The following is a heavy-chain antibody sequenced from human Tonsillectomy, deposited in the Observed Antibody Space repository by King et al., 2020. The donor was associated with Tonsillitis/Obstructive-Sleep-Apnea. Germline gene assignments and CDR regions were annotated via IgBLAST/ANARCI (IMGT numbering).Heavy chain of an antibody. V-gene: IGHV3-23*04. CDR2: VSVSGGST. Sequence: VQLVESGGGLVQPGGSLRLSCAASGFTFSSYAMSWVRQTPGKGLEWVSSVSVSGGSTYYADSVKGRFTISRDNSKNTLYLQLNSLRAEDTGIYYCARVDVGFGEPYYYYYMDVWGKGTTVTVSS. J-gene: IGHJ6*03. CDR1: GFTFSSYA. CDR3: ARVDVGFGEPYYYYYMDV. D-gene: IGHD3-10*01.